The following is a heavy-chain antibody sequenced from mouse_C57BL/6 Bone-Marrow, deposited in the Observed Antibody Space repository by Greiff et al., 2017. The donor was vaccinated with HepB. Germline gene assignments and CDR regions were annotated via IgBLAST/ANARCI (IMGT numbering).Heavy chain of an antibody. V-gene: IGHV1-55*01. J-gene: IGHJ2*01. CDR3: ARRFYNGYSFGY. CDR1: GYTFTSYW. CDR2: IYPGSGST. Sequence: QVQLQQPGAELVKPGASVKMSCKASGYTFTSYWITWVKQRPGQGLEWIGDIYPGSGSTNYNEKFKSKATLTVDKSSSTAYMHLISLTSEDSAVYYFARRFYNGYSFGYWGQGTTLTVSS. D-gene: IGHD2-3*01.